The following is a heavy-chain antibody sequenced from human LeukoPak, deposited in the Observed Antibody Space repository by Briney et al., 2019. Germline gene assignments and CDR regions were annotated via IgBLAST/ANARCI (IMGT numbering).Heavy chain of an antibody. V-gene: IGHV3-23*01. CDR2: ITGGDDTT. Sequence: GGSLRLSCAASGFTFSTYDMTWVRQAPGKGLEWVSTITGGDDTTYYADSVKGRFTISRDNSKNTVYLQMNSLRAEDTAVYYCARVRGVHRVFDYWGQGTLVTVSS. CDR1: GFTFSTYD. J-gene: IGHJ4*02. D-gene: IGHD3-10*01. CDR3: ARVRGVHRVFDY.